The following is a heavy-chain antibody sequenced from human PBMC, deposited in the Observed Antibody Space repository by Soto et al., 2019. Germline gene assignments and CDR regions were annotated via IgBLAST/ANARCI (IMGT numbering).Heavy chain of an antibody. D-gene: IGHD3-16*01. CDR1: GSSMSDYY. CDR3: TRVPIDYTHGRDF. V-gene: IGHV4-59*01. Sequence: QVQLQESGPGLVKPSGTLSLTCHVSGSSMSDYYWSWIRQSPGKGLEWFGYIYHTGTTNYNPSIKSRVTMSIDTSSNQFSPRVRSGTAADTAVYFCTRVPIDYTHGRDFWGEGTLVTVSS. CDR2: IYHTGTT. J-gene: IGHJ4*02.